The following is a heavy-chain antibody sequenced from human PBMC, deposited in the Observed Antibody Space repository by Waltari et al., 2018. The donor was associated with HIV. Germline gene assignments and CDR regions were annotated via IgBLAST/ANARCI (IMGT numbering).Heavy chain of an antibody. CDR1: GYTFTSYA. CDR2: INAGNGNT. D-gene: IGHD3-9*01. CDR3: ARQALTKAYYYGMDV. Sequence: QVQLVQSGAEVKKPGASVKVSCKASGYTFTSYAMHWVRQAPGQRLEWMGWINAGNGNTKYSQKFQGRVTITRDTSASTAYMELSSLRSEDTAVYYCARQALTKAYYYGMDVWGQGTTVTVSS. V-gene: IGHV1-3*01. J-gene: IGHJ6*02.